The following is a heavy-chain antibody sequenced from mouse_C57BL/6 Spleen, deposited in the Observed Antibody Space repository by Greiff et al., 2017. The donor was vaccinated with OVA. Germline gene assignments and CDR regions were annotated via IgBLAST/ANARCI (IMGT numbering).Heavy chain of an antibody. CDR3: AGRDYGGDWFAY. V-gene: IGHV5-17*01. Sequence: EVQLVESGGGLVKPGGSLKLSCAASGFTFSDYGMHWVRQAPEKGLEWVAYISSGSSTIYYADTVKGRFTMSRDNAKNTLFLQMTSLRSEDTAMYYCAGRDYGGDWFAYWGQGTLVTVSA. CDR2: ISSGSSTI. CDR1: GFTFSDYG. D-gene: IGHD2-4*01. J-gene: IGHJ3*01.